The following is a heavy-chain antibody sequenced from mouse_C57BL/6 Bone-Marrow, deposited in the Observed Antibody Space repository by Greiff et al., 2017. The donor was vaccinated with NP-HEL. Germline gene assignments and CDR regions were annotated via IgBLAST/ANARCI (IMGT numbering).Heavy chain of an antibody. J-gene: IGHJ3*01. Sequence: EVQLQQSGPGMVKPSQSLSLTCTVTGYSITSGYDWHWIRHFPGNKLEWMGYISYSGSTNYNPSLKSRISITHDTSKNHFFLKLNSVTTEDTATYYCARGNYGIFAYWAQGTLVTVSA. CDR2: ISYSGST. CDR3: ARGNYGIFAY. CDR1: GYSITSGYD. V-gene: IGHV3-1*01. D-gene: IGHD2-1*01.